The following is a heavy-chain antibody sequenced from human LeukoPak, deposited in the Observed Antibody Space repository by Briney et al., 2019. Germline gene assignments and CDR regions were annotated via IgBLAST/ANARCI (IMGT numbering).Heavy chain of an antibody. CDR2: INHSGST. D-gene: IGHD3-16*01. V-gene: IGHV4-34*01. J-gene: IGHJ4*02. Sequence: KLSETLSLTCAVYGGSFSGYYWSWIRQPPGKGLEWIEEINHSGSTNYNPSLKSRVTISVDTSKNQFSLKLSSVTAADTAVYYCAGQTYDYVWGSYLYYFDYWGQGTLVTVSS. CDR1: GGSFSGYY. CDR3: AGQTYDYVWGSYLYYFDY.